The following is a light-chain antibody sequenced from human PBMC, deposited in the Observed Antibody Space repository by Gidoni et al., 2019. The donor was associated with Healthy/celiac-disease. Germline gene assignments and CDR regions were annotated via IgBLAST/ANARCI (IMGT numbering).Light chain of an antibody. V-gene: IGKV3-15*01. CDR2: GAS. CDR1: QRVSSN. J-gene: IGKJ2*03. CDR3: QQYNNWPPSYS. Sequence: EIVMTQSPATLSVSPGERATLSCRASQRVSSNLAWYQQTPGQAPRLLIYGASTRATGIPARFSGSGSGTEFTLTISSLQSEDFAVYYCQQYNNWPPSYSFGQGTKLEIK.